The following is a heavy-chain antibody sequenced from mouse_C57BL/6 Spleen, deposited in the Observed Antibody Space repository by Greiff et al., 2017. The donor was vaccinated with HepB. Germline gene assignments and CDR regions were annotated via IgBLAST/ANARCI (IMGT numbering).Heavy chain of an antibody. J-gene: IGHJ2*01. CDR2: FDPENGDT. D-gene: IGHD1-1*01. V-gene: IGHV14-4*01. CDR1: GFNLKDAY. Sequence: VQLQQSGAGLVRPGASVKLSCTASGFNLKDAYMHWVRQRPEQGLEWIGWFDPENGDTEYASKFQGKATIPADTASNTAYLQLSSLTSEDTAVYYCTTGTTVVATRDYWGQGTTLTVSS. CDR3: TTGTTVVATRDY.